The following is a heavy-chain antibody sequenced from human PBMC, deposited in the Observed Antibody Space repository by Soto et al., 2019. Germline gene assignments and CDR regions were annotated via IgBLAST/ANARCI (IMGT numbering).Heavy chain of an antibody. Sequence: QVQLQESGPGLVKPSQSLTRTCTVSDDSITGGGYFWTWIRQLPGKGLEWRGSTYYRGNTFYNPSVTSRGTRSLDPSQRRVSLRVTSVTAPDTAIYFCARGGSGTYHVWGQGTLVIVSS. V-gene: IGHV4-31*02. CDR1: DDSITGGGYF. CDR2: TYYRGNT. D-gene: IGHD3-10*01. J-gene: IGHJ4*02. CDR3: ARGGSGTYHV.